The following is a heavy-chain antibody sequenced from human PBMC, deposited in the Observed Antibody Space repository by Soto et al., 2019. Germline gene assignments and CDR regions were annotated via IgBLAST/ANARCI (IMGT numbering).Heavy chain of an antibody. J-gene: IGHJ4*02. D-gene: IGHD2-2*01. CDR3: ARRVWYCISTSCYAIDY. Sequence: SETLSLTCTVSGGSISSSSYYWGWIRQPPGKGLEWIGSIYYSGSTYYNPSLKSRVTISVDTSKNQFSLKLSSVTAADTAVYYCARRVWYCISTSCYAIDYWGQGTLVTVSS. CDR2: IYYSGST. V-gene: IGHV4-39*01. CDR1: GGSISSSSYY.